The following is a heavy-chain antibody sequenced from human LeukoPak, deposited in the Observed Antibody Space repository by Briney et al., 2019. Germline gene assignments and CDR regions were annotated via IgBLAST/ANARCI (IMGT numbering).Heavy chain of an antibody. CDR1: GYSFTSYW. D-gene: IGHD3-22*01. V-gene: IGHV5-51*01. J-gene: IGHJ4*02. CDR3: ARALDNYDISGYVFDY. Sequence: GESLKISCKGSGYSFTSYWIGWVRQMPGKGLEWMGIIYPGDSDTRYSPSFQGQVTISADKSISTAYLQWSSLKASDTAMYYCARALDNYDISGYVFDYWGQGTLVTVSS. CDR2: IYPGDSDT.